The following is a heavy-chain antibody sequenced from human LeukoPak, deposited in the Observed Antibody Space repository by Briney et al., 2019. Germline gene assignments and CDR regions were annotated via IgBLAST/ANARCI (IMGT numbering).Heavy chain of an antibody. CDR2: INPSGGST. J-gene: IGHJ4*02. Sequence: ASVKVSCKASGYTFTIYYMHWVRQAPGQGLEWMGVINPSGGSTSYAQKFQGRVTMTRDMATSTVYMELSSLRSEDTAVYYCARDDVEDFDYWGQGTLVTVSS. CDR3: ARDDVEDFDY. CDR1: GYTFTIYY. D-gene: IGHD2-21*01. V-gene: IGHV1-46*01.